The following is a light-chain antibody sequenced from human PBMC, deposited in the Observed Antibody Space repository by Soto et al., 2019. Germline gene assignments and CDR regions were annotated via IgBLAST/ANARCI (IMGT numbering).Light chain of an antibody. J-gene: IGKJ1*01. CDR1: QGVGSSF. CDR3: QQYGSSPVA. Sequence: EIVLTQSPGTLSLSPGERATLSCRASQGVGSSFLAWYQQKPGQAPRLLIYGASSRATDIPDRFSGSGFGTDFTLTISRLEPEDFAVYYCQQYGSSPVAFGQGTKVEIK. CDR2: GAS. V-gene: IGKV3-20*01.